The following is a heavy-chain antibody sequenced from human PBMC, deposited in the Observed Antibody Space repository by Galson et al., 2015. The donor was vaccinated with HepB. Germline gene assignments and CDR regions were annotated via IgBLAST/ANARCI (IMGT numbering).Heavy chain of an antibody. CDR1: GFTFSYYG. CDR2: ISYDESIK. CDR3: AKDHNDFWSRPTVADY. V-gene: IGHV3-30*18. D-gene: IGHD3-3*01. Sequence: SLRLSCAASGFTFSYYGMHWVRQAPGKGLEWVAVISYDESIKFYADSVKGRFTISRDNSKNTLYLQVNSLRIEDTAVYYCAKDHNDFWSRPTVADYWGQGTLVTVSS. J-gene: IGHJ4*02.